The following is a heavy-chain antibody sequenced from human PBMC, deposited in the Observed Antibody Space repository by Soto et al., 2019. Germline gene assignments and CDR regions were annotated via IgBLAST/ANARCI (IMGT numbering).Heavy chain of an antibody. CDR3: ARSYGDYLNFDY. J-gene: IGHJ4*02. CDR2: IYYSGST. V-gene: IGHV4-59*01. CDR1: GGSIISYY. D-gene: IGHD4-17*01. Sequence: SETLSLTCTVSGGSIISYYWSWIRQPPGKGLEWIGYIYYSGSTNYNPSLKSRVTISVDTSKNQFSLKLSSVTAADTAVYYCARSYGDYLNFDYWGQGTLVTVSS.